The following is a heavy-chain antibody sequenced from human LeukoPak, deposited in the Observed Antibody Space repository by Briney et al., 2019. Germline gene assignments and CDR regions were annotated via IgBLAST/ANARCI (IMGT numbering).Heavy chain of an antibody. CDR3: ARGYSSGSGERPNWFDP. J-gene: IGHJ5*02. CDR2: INHSGRT. Sequence: SETLSLTCAVSGGSFSGYYWSWIRQPPGKGLEWIGEINHSGRTTYNPPLKSRATISVDTSKHQFSLKLSSVTAADTAVYYCARGYSSGSGERPNWFDPWGQGTLVTGSS. V-gene: IGHV4-34*01. D-gene: IGHD6-19*01. CDR1: GGSFSGYY.